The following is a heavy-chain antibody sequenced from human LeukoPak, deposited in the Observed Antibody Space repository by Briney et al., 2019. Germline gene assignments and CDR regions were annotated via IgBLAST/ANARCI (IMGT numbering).Heavy chain of an antibody. Sequence: PGGSLRLSCAVSGFTLSNNALTWFRQAPGKGLEWVSDIRGGGDTYYAESVKGRFTISRDNSKNILYLQMNSLRAEDTALYYATGHGSGSYWGQGTLVTVSS. V-gene: IGHV3-23*01. CDR1: GFTLSNNA. D-gene: IGHD6-25*01. J-gene: IGHJ4*02. CDR2: IRGGGDT. CDR3: TGHGSGSY.